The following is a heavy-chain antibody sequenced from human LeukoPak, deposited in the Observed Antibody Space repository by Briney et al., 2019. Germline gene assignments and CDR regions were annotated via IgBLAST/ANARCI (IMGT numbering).Heavy chain of an antibody. CDR3: ARVRYSFGGAGY. CDR1: GGSISSSNYY. J-gene: IGHJ4*02. CDR2: IYYSGST. V-gene: IGHV4-39*07. D-gene: IGHD5-18*01. Sequence: PSETLSLTCTVSGGSISSSNYYWGWIRQPPGKGLEWIGSIYYSGSTYYNPSLKSRITISVDTSKNQFSLKLSSVTAADTAVYYCARVRYSFGGAGYWGQGTLVTVSS.